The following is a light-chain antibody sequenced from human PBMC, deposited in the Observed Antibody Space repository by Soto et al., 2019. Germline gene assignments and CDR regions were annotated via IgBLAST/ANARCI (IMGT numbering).Light chain of an antibody. J-gene: IGLJ3*02. Sequence: QLVLTQPPSASGTPGQRVTISCSGSSSNIGTNTVNWYQQLPGTAPKLLIYDNNHRPSGVPDRFSGSKSGTSASLAISGLQSEPEADYYCAAWDDSLNGWVFGGGTKVTVL. CDR2: DNN. CDR1: SSNIGTNT. V-gene: IGLV1-44*01. CDR3: AAWDDSLNGWV.